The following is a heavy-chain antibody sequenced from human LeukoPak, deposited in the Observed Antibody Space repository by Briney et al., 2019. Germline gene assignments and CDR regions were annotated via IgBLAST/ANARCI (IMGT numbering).Heavy chain of an antibody. CDR3: ARDPLLDGEWEPIDAFDI. CDR2: IYTSGST. D-gene: IGHD1-26*01. CDR1: GGSISSGSYY. Sequence: SETLSLTCAVSGGSISSGSYYWSWIRQPAGKGLEWIGRIYTSGSTNYNPSLKSRVTISVDTSKNQFSLKLSSVTAADTAVYYCARDPLLDGEWEPIDAFDIWGQGTMVTVSS. J-gene: IGHJ3*02. V-gene: IGHV4-61*02.